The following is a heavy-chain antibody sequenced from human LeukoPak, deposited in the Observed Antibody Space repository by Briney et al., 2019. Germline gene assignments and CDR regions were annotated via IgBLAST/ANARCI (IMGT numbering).Heavy chain of an antibody. V-gene: IGHV3-21*01. D-gene: IGHD3-16*01. CDR3: ARDGGY. Sequence: GSLRLSCAISGFRVFDYGVHWVRQAPGKGLEWVSSISSSSSYIYYADSVKGRFTISRDNAKNSLYLRMNSLRAEDTAVYYCARDGGYWGQGTLVTVSS. CDR1: GFRVFDYG. J-gene: IGHJ4*02. CDR2: ISSSSSYI.